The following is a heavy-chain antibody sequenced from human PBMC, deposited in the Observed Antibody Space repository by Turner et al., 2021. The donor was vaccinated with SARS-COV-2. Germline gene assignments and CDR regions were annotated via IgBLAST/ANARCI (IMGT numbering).Heavy chain of an antibody. Sequence: QVQLQQWGAGLLKPSETLSLTCAVYGGSFSGYYWSWIRQPPGKGLEWIGEINHGGSTNYNPSLKSRVTISVDTSKNQFSLKLSYVTAADTAVYYCARGNWSLWYFDLWGRGTLVTVSS. CDR3: ARGNWSLWYFDL. CDR2: INHGGST. CDR1: GGSFSGYY. D-gene: IGHD1-1*01. V-gene: IGHV4-34*01. J-gene: IGHJ2*01.